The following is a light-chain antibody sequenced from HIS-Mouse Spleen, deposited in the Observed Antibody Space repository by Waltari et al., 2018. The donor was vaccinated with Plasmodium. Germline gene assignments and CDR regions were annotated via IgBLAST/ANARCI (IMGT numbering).Light chain of an antibody. J-gene: IGLJ3*02. CDR2: GNS. CDR3: QSYDSSLSGWV. Sequence: QRVPIPCPGSSPNIGAGYDVHWYQQLPGTAPKLLIYGNSNRPSGVPDRFSGSKSGTSASLAITGLQAEDEADYYCQSYDSSLSGWVFGGGTKLTVL. V-gene: IGLV1-40*01. CDR1: SPNIGAGYD.